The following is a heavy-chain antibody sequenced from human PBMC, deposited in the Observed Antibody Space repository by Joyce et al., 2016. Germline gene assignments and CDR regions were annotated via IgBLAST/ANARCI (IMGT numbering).Heavy chain of an antibody. J-gene: IGHJ5*02. CDR1: GYTFNSYD. D-gene: IGHD4-17*01. Sequence: QVQLVQSGAEVKKLGASVKVSCKASGYTFNSYDITWVRQAPGQGLEWMGWMNHNSGDTGYAQKFQGRVTLTRNTSISTAYMDLSSLRSEDTAVYYCARERNFGDLSFDPWGQGTLVTVSS. CDR2: MNHNSGDT. V-gene: IGHV1-8*01. CDR3: ARERNFGDLSFDP.